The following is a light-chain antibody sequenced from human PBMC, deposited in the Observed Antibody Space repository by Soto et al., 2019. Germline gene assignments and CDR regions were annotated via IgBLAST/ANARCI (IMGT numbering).Light chain of an antibody. CDR2: DAS. Sequence: DIQMNQSPSTLSASVGDRVTITCRASQSISSWLAWYQQKPGKAPKLLIYDASSLESGVPSRFSGRGSGTEFTLTISSLQPDDFATYYCQQYNSYWTFGQGTKV. CDR3: QQYNSYWT. CDR1: QSISSW. J-gene: IGKJ1*01. V-gene: IGKV1-5*01.